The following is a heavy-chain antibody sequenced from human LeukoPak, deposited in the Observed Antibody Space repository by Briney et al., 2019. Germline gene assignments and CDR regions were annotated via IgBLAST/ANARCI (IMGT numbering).Heavy chain of an antibody. CDR2: ISGSGGST. Sequence: GGSLRLSCAASGFTFSSYAMSWVRQAPGKGLEWVSGISGSGGSTYHADSVKGRFTISRDNSKNTLYLQMNSLRAEDTAVYYCAKLLPLGELYYFDYWGQGTLVTVSS. CDR3: AKLLPLGELYYFDY. CDR1: GFTFSSYA. D-gene: IGHD1-1*01. V-gene: IGHV3-23*01. J-gene: IGHJ4*02.